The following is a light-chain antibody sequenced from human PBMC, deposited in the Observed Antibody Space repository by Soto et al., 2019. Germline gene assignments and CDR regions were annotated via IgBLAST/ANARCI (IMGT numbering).Light chain of an antibody. CDR1: QSVSNNY. J-gene: IGKJ5*01. V-gene: IGKV3-20*01. Sequence: ELVLTQSPGTLSLSPGERATLSCRASQSVSNNYLAWYQQKPGQAPRLLIYGASNRATGIPDRFSGSGSGTDFTLTISRLEPEDFAVYYCQQYGSSRITFGQGTRLEIK. CDR2: GAS. CDR3: QQYGSSRIT.